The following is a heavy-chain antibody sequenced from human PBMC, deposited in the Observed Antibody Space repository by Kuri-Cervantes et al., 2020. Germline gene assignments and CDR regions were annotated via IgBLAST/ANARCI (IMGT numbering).Heavy chain of an antibody. J-gene: IGHJ4*02. CDR3: ARARGYNYGALDY. V-gene: IGHV3-20*04. D-gene: IGHD5-18*01. CDR2: LNWNGGNT. CDR1: GFNFDEYA. Sequence: GGSLRLSCAASGFNFDEYAMHWVRQAPGKGLEWVSGLNWNGGNTGFADSVKGRFTISRDNAKNSLYLQMNSLRAEDTALYYCARARGYNYGALDYWGQGTLVTVSS.